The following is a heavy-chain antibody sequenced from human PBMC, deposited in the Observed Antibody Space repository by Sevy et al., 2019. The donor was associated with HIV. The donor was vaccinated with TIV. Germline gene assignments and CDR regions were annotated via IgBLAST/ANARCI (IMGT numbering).Heavy chain of an antibody. V-gene: IGHV4-59*13. D-gene: IGHD3-16*01. Sequence: SETLSLTCAVSGVSITGYFWSWMRQPPGKGLEWIGNINYRGRTNYNPSLTSRVTISVDTYENHSSLRLTSVTAADTAVYYCARIHNNDFVNSWGQGTLVTVSS. CDR1: GVSITGYF. CDR3: ARIHNNDFVNS. J-gene: IGHJ4*02. CDR2: INYRGRT.